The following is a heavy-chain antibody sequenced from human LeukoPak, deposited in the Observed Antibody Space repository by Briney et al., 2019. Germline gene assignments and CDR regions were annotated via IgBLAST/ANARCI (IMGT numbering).Heavy chain of an antibody. CDR3: ARFAYCGGHCWYYFDY. CDR2: IYYSGST. D-gene: IGHD2-21*02. V-gene: IGHV4-61*08. CDR1: GGSISSGGYY. J-gene: IGHJ4*02. Sequence: SETLSLTCTVSGGSISSGGYYWSWIRQHPGKGLEWIGYIYYSGSTNYNPSLKSRITISVDTSKNQFSLKPSSVTAADTAVYYCARFAYCGGHCWYYFDYWGQGSLVTVSS.